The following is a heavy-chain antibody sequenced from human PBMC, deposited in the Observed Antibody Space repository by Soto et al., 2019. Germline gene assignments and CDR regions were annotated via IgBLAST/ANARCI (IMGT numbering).Heavy chain of an antibody. CDR1: GYSFTSYC. V-gene: IGHV5-10-1*01. Sequence: GESLKISCKGSGYSFTSYCISWVRQMPGKGLEWMGRIDPSDSYTNYSPSFQGHVTISADKSISTAYLQWSSLKASDTAMYYCARPYYCSSTSCDDAFDIWGQGTMVTVSS. CDR2: IDPSDSYT. J-gene: IGHJ3*02. CDR3: ARPYYCSSTSCDDAFDI. D-gene: IGHD2-2*01.